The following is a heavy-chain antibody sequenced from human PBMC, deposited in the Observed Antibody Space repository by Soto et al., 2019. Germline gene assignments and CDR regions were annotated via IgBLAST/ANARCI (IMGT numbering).Heavy chain of an antibody. Sequence: QVQLVESGGGVVQPGRSLRLSCAASGFTFSSYGMPWVRQAPGKGLEWVAVIWYDGSNKYYADSVKGRFTISRDNSKSQLYLQTDSLRAEDTAVYYGARSYVYGSGSYSSAYHLDYWGQGTLVTVSS. D-gene: IGHD3-10*01. J-gene: IGHJ4*02. CDR3: ARSYVYGSGSYSSAYHLDY. V-gene: IGHV3-33*01. CDR2: IWYDGSNK. CDR1: GFTFSSYG.